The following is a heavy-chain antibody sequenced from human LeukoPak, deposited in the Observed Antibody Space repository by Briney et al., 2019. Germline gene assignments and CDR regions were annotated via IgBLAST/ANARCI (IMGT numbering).Heavy chain of an antibody. D-gene: IGHD6-6*01. CDR3: AREYSSSSGRSFDY. CDR1: GFTFSSYS. Sequence: GGSLRLPCAASGFTFSSYSMNWVRQAPGKGLEWVSYISSSSSNMYYADSVKGRFTISRDSAKNSLYLQMNSLRAEDTAVYYCAREYSSSSGRSFDYWGQGTLVIVSS. V-gene: IGHV3-48*01. J-gene: IGHJ4*02. CDR2: ISSSSSNM.